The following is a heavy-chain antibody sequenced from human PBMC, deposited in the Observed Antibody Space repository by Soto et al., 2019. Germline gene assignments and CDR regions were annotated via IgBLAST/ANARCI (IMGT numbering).Heavy chain of an antibody. CDR3: ARDGPGGSSSWYYN. CDR1: GGTFSSYA. CDR2: IIPIFGTA. D-gene: IGHD6-13*01. J-gene: IGHJ4*02. Sequence: ASVKVSCKASGGTFSSYAISWVRQAPGQGLEWMGGIIPIFGTANYAQKFQGRVTITADESTSTAYMELSSLRSEDTAVYYCARDGPGGSSSWYYNWGQGTLVTVSS. V-gene: IGHV1-69*13.